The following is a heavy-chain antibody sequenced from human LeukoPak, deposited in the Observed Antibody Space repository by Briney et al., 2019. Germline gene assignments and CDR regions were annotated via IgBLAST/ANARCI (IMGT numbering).Heavy chain of an antibody. Sequence: GGSLRLSCAASGFIFSNDAMHWVRQAPGKGLEWVAFIWFDGSNKHYADSVKGRFTISRDNSEDTLYLQMNSLRAEDTAVYYCVRDPSGSGFAFDSWGQGALVTVSS. D-gene: IGHD1-1*01. CDR3: VRDPSGSGFAFDS. CDR1: GFIFSNDA. CDR2: IWFDGSNK. V-gene: IGHV3-33*01. J-gene: IGHJ4*02.